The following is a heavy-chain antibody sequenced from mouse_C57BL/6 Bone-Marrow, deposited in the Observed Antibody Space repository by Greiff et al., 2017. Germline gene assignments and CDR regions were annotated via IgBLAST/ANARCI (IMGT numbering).Heavy chain of an antibody. CDR1: GYTFTSYT. J-gene: IGHJ2*01. D-gene: IGHD1-1*01. CDR2: INPSSGYT. CDR3: ARRDYYGSTNDPYYFDY. Sequence: VMLVESGAELARPGASVKMSCKASGYTFTSYTMHWVKQRPGQGLEWIGYINPSSGYTKYNQKFKDKATLTADKSSSTAYMQLSSLTSEDSAVYYCARRDYYGSTNDPYYFDYWGQGTTLTVSS. V-gene: IGHV1-4*01.